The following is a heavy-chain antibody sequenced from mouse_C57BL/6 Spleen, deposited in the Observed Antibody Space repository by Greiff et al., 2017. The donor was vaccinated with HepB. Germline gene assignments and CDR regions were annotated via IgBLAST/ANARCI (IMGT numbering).Heavy chain of an antibody. CDR1: GYAFSNSW. V-gene: IGHV1-82*01. D-gene: IGHD3-3*01. J-gene: IGHJ4*01. CDR2: IYPGDGDT. Sequence: VQRVESGPELVKPGASVKISCKASGYAFSNSWMNWVKQRPGKGLEWIGRIYPGDGDTNYNGKFKGKATLTADKSSSTAYMQLSSLTSEDSAVYFCAREGRGAMDYWGQGTSVTVSS. CDR3: AREGRGAMDY.